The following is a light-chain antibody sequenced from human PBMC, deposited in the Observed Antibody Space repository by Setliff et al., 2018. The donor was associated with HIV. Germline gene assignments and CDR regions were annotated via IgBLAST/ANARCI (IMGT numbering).Light chain of an antibody. Sequence: SYELTQRPSVSVAPGKTARITCGGDNIGIKSVHWYQQKPGQAPVVVMYYDRDRPSRIPERFSGSNSGNTATLTISRVEVGDEADYYCQVWDSSSDHYVFGSGTKVTVL. J-gene: IGLJ1*01. CDR2: YDR. V-gene: IGLV3-21*04. CDR3: QVWDSSSDHYV. CDR1: NIGIKS.